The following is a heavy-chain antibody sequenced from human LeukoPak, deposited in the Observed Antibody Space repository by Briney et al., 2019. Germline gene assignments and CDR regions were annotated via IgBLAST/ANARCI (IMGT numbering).Heavy chain of an antibody. Sequence: GGSLRLSCAASGFTFSNAWMSWVRQAPGKGLEGVGRIKSKTDGGTTDYAAPVKGGFTISRDDSKNTLYLQMNSLRAEDTAVYYCARLVDEVTLGYCSSTSCYGGYYYMDVWGKGTTVTVSS. CDR1: GFTFSNAW. CDR2: IKSKTDGGTT. D-gene: IGHD2-2*01. J-gene: IGHJ6*03. CDR3: ARLVDEVTLGYCSSTSCYGGYYYMDV. V-gene: IGHV3-15*01.